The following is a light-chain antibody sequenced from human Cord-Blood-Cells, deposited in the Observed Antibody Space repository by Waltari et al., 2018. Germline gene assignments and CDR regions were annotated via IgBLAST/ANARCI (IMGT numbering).Light chain of an antibody. CDR2: RNN. CDR1: SSTIGSNY. Sequence: QSVLTQPHTASDSTGPRLHIACSGSSSTIGSNYVYFYQQPPGTAPKLPIYRNNQRPSGVPDRFSGSKSGTSASLAISGLRSEDEADYYCAAWDDSLSGVVFGGGTKLTVL. V-gene: IGLV1-47*01. J-gene: IGLJ2*01. CDR3: AAWDDSLSGVV.